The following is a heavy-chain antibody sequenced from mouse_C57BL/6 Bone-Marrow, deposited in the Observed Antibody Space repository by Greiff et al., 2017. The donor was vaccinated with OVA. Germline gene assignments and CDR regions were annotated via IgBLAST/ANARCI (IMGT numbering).Heavy chain of an antibody. CDR2: IYPRSGNT. Sequence: VQLVESGAELARPGASVKLSCKASGYTFTSYGISWVKQRTGQGLEWIGEIYPRSGNTYYNEKFKGKATLTADKSSSTAYMELRSLTSEDSAVYFCARRDGGIYFDYWGQGTTLTVSS. CDR1: GYTFTSYG. D-gene: IGHD3-3*01. J-gene: IGHJ2*01. V-gene: IGHV1-81*01. CDR3: ARRDGGIYFDY.